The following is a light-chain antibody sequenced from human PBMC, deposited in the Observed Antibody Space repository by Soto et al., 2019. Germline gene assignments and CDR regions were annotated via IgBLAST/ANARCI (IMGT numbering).Light chain of an antibody. V-gene: IGKV3-20*01. J-gene: IGKJ4*01. CDR3: QQYGSSTGT. CDR1: QSVSSSY. Sequence: EIVFTQSPGTLSLSPGERATLSCRASQSVSSSYLAWYQQKHGQAPRLIIYNAFNRETGIPDRFSGSGAGTEFTLTISRLEPEDFEVYYCQQYGSSTGTFGGGTKVDIK. CDR2: NAF.